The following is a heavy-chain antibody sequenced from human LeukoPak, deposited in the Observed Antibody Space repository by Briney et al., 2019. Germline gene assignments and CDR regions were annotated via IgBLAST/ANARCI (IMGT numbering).Heavy chain of an antibody. Sequence: GGSLRLSCAASGFTFSSYAMHWVRQAPGKGLEWVAVISYDGSNKYYADSVKGRFTISRDNSKNTLYLQMNSLRAEDTAVYYCARSPGTAIDYWGQGTLVTVSS. D-gene: IGHD5-18*01. CDR3: ARSPGTAIDY. J-gene: IGHJ4*02. CDR1: GFTFSSYA. V-gene: IGHV3-30-3*01. CDR2: ISYDGSNK.